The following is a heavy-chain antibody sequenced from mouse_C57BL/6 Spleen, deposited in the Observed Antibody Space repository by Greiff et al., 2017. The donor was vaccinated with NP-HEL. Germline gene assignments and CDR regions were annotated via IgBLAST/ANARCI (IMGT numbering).Heavy chain of an antibody. D-gene: IGHD2-5*01. CDR2: ISDGGSYT. J-gene: IGHJ4*01. CDR3: ARDNDSKRVRAMDY. Sequence: EVQGVESGGGLVKPGGSLKLSCAASGFTFSSYAMSWVRQTPEKRLEWVATISDGGSYTYYPDNVKGRFTISRDNAKNNLYLQMSHLKSEDTAMYYGARDNDSKRVRAMDYWGQGTSVTVSS. CDR1: GFTFSSYA. V-gene: IGHV5-4*01.